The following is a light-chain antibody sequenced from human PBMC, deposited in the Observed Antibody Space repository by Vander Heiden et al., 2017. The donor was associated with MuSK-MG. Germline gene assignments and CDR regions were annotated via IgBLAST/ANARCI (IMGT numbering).Light chain of an antibody. CDR3: NSYTSSSTHII. CDR1: SNDVCRYDY. V-gene: IGLV2-14*03. J-gene: IGLJ2*01. CDR2: DVT. Sequence: QSALTQPASVSGSPGQSITISCTGTSNDVCRYDYVSWYQQHPGKAPKLMIYDVTDRASGVSNRFSGSKSGNTASLTISGLQAEDEADYYCNSYTSSSTHIIFGGGTKLTVL.